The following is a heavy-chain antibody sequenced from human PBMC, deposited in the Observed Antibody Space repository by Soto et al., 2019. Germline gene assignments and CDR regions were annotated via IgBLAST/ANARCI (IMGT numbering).Heavy chain of an antibody. V-gene: IGHV3-23*01. D-gene: IGHD5-18*01. CDR2: ISGSGDST. J-gene: IGHJ5*01. CDR3: AKAGIGGFRGWDTFNWFDS. CDR1: GFNFRSYA. Sequence: DVQLLKSGGGLVQPGGSLRLSCAASGFNFRSYAMNWVRQAPGKGLERVSGISGSGDSTYYADAVRGRFTISRDNAKNTLFLQMNSLRDDDTALYYCAKAGIGGFRGWDTFNWFDSWGQGILVTVSS.